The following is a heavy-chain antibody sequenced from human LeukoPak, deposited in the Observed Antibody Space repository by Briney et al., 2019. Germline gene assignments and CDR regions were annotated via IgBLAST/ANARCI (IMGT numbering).Heavy chain of an antibody. CDR2: INPNNGGT. CDR3: TRETDTFDS. V-gene: IGHV1-2*02. CDR1: GYTFTGYY. J-gene: IGHJ4*02. Sequence: ASVKVSCKASGYTFTGYYMHWVRQAPGQGLEWLGWINPNNGGTTYAQDFQARVTMTRDTSISTAYMELSRLRSVDTAVYYCTRETDTFDSWGQGTLVTVSS.